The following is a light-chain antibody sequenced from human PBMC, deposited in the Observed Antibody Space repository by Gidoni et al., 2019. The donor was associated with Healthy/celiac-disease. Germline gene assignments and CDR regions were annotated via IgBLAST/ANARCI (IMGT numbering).Light chain of an antibody. Sequence: QSVLSQPPSASGTPGQWVPLSCSGSSSNLGSNTVNWYQQLPGTAPKLLIYSNNQRPSGVPDRFSGSKSGTSASLAISGLQSEDEADYYCAAWDDILNGRWVFGGGTKLTVL. CDR3: AAWDDILNGRWV. CDR2: SNN. CDR1: SSNLGSNT. V-gene: IGLV1-44*01. J-gene: IGLJ3*02.